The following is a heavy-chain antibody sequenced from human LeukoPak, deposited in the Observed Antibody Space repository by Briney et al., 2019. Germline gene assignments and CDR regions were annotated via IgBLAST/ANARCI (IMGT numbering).Heavy chain of an antibody. CDR3: ARRSGWLNDAFDI. J-gene: IGHJ3*02. V-gene: IGHV1-2*02. CDR1: GYTFTGYY. CDR2: INPNSGGT. Sequence: ASVKVSCKASGYTFTGYYMHWVRQAPGQGLEWMGWINPNSGGTNYAQKFQGRVTMTRDTSISTAYMELSRLRSDDTAVYYCARRSGWLNDAFDIWGQGTMVTVSS. D-gene: IGHD6-19*01.